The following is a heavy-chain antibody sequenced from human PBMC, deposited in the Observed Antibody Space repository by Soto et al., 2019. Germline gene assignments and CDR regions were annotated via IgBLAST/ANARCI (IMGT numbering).Heavy chain of an antibody. CDR1: GFTFNDFY. V-gene: IGHV3-11*01. Sequence: PGGSLRLSCAASGFTFNDFYMTWIRQAPGKGLEWLSYISTSGSTIFYTDSVKGRFTISRDNAKNTLYLQMNSLRPEDTALYFCAAFKFRPGWSDSWGQGTLGTVSS. CDR3: AAFKFRPGWSDS. CDR2: ISTSGSTI. D-gene: IGHD3-10*01. J-gene: IGHJ4*02.